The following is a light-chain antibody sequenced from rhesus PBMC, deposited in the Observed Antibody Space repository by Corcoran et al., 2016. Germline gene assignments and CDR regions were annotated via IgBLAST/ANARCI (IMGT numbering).Light chain of an antibody. V-gene: IGKV4-1*01. CDR3: QQYYSSPYS. J-gene: IGKJ2*01. CDR2: WAS. Sequence: DIVMTQSPDSLAVSLGERVTINCKSSQSLLYSSNNKNYLAWYQQKPGQAPKLLISWASTRESGVPNRFSGSGSGTDFTLTISGLQAEDVAVYYCQQYYSSPYSFGQGTKVEIK. CDR1: QSLLYSSNNKNY.